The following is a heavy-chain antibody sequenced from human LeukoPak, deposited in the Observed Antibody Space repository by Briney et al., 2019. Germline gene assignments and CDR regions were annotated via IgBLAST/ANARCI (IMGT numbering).Heavy chain of an antibody. Sequence: PGGSLRLSCAASGFTFSTYWMSWVRQAPGKGLEWVANIKQDGSEKYYVDSVKGRFTISRDNAKNSLYLQMNSLRAEDTAVYYRARDGHYYDSSGYNPSGYWGQGTLVTVSS. J-gene: IGHJ4*02. CDR1: GFTFSTYW. D-gene: IGHD3-22*01. V-gene: IGHV3-7*01. CDR3: ARDGHYYDSSGYNPSGY. CDR2: IKQDGSEK.